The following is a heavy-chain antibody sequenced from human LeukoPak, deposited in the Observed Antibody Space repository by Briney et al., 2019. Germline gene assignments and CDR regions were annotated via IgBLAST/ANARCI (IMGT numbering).Heavy chain of an antibody. V-gene: IGHV4-31*03. J-gene: IGHJ3*02. D-gene: IGHD1-26*01. Sequence: PSETLSVTCTVSGGSISSGGYHWSWIRQHPGKGLEWIGYIYYSGSTYYNPSLKSRVTISVDTSKNQFSLKLSSVTAADTAVYYCARDWRSFDAFDIWGQGTMVTVSS. CDR1: GGSISSGGYH. CDR2: IYYSGST. CDR3: ARDWRSFDAFDI.